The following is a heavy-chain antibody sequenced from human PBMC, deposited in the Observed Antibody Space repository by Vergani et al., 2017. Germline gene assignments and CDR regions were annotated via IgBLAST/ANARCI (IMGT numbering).Heavy chain of an antibody. CDR2: IRSKANSYAT. V-gene: IGHV3-73*01. CDR3: TRPQSSVAGTLLDY. D-gene: IGHD6-19*01. CDR1: GFTFSGSA. Sequence: EVQLVESGGGLVQPGGSLKLSCAASGFTFSGSAMHWVRQASGKGLEWVGRIRSKANSYATTNAASVKGRFTISRDDSKNTAYLQMNSLKTEDTAVYYCTRPQSSVAGTLLDYWGQETLVTVSS. J-gene: IGHJ4*02.